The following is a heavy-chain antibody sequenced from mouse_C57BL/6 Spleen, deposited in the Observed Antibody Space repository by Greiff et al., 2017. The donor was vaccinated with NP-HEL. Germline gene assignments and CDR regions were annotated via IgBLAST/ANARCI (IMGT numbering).Heavy chain of an antibody. CDR1: GYTFTSYW. J-gene: IGHJ3*01. Sequence: QVQLQQPGAELVKPGASVKLSCKASGYTFTSYWMHWVKQRPGQGLEWIGMIHPNSGSTNYNEKFKSKATLTVDKSSSTAYMQLSSLTSEDSAVYYCARRGGGSSGPAWFAYWGQGTLVTVSA. CDR2: IHPNSGST. V-gene: IGHV1-64*01. CDR3: ARRGGGSSGPAWFAY. D-gene: IGHD3-2*02.